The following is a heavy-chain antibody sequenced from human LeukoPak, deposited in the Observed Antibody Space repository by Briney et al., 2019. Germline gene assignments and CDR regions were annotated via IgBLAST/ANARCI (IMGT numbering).Heavy chain of an antibody. V-gene: IGHV3-21*01. J-gene: IGHJ4*02. CDR3: ARAYSSSWYISC. CDR1: GFTFSSYS. CDR2: ISSSSSYI. Sequence: GGSLRLSCAASGFTFSSYSMNWVRQAPGKGLEWVSSISSSSSYIYYADSVKGRFTIPRDNAKNSLYLQMNSLRAEDTAVYYCARAYSSSWYISCWGQGTLVTVSS. D-gene: IGHD6-13*01.